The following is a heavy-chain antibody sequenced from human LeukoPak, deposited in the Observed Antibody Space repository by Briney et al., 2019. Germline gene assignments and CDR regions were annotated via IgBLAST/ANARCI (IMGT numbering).Heavy chain of an antibody. CDR3: AGIAVAGTYY. D-gene: IGHD6-19*01. CDR1: GGSFSGYY. CDR2: INHSGST. V-gene: IGHV4-34*01. Sequence: ASETLSLTCAVYGGSFSGYYWSWIRQPPGKGLEWIGEINHSGSTNYNPSLKSRVTISVDTSKNQFSLKLSSVTAADTAVYYCAGIAVAGTYYWGQGTLVTVSS. J-gene: IGHJ4*02.